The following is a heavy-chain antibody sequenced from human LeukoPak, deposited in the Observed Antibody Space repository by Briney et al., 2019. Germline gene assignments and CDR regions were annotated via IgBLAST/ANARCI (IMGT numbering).Heavy chain of an antibody. V-gene: IGHV4-61*02. CDR1: GGSISSGSYY. D-gene: IGHD2-15*01. J-gene: IGHJ4*02. Sequence: PSETLSLTCTVSGGSISSGSYYWSWIRQPPGKGLEWIGRIYTSGSTNYNPSLKSRVTMSVDTSKSQFSLKLTSVTAADTAVYYCARDLGRRTKVVDSWGQGPLVTVSS. CDR2: IYTSGST. CDR3: ARDLGRRTKVVDS.